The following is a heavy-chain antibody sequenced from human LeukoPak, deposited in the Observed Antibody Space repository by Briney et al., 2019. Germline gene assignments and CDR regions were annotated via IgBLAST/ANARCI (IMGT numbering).Heavy chain of an antibody. V-gene: IGHV3-30-3*01. CDR3: ARESGWYSNGFDY. Sequence: PGGSLRLSCAASGFTFSSYAMHWVRQAPGKGLEWVAVISYDGSNKYYADSVKGRFTISRDNSKNTLYLQMNSLRAEDTAVYYCARESGWYSNGFDYWGQGTLVTVSS. CDR1: GFTFSSYA. CDR2: ISYDGSNK. D-gene: IGHD6-19*01. J-gene: IGHJ4*02.